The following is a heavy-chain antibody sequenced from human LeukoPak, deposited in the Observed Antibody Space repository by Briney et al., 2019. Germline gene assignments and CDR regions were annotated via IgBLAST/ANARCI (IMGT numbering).Heavy chain of an antibody. V-gene: IGHV1-2*04. CDR2: INPNSGGT. Sequence: GASVKVSCKASGYTFTGYYMHWVRQAPGQGLEWMGWINPNSGGTNYAQKFQGWVTMTRDTSISTAYMELSRLRSDDTAVYYCARALRGYSYGEDAFDIWGQGTMVTVSS. D-gene: IGHD5-18*01. J-gene: IGHJ3*02. CDR1: GYTFTGYY. CDR3: ARALRGYSYGEDAFDI.